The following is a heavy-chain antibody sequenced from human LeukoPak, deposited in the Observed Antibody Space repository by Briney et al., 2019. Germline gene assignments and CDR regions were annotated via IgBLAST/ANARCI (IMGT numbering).Heavy chain of an antibody. CDR3: ARDREAAAGTGGGWFDP. J-gene: IGHJ5*02. Sequence: SETLSLTCTVSGGSISSSSYYWGWIRQPPGKGLEWIGSIYYSGSTYYNPSLKSRVTISVDTSKNQFSLKLSSVTAADTAVYYCARDREAAAGTGGGWFDPWGQGTLVTVSS. V-gene: IGHV4-39*07. D-gene: IGHD6-13*01. CDR1: GGSISSSSYY. CDR2: IYYSGST.